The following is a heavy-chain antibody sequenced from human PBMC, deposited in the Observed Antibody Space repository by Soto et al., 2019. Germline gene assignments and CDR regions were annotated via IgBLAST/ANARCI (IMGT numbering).Heavy chain of an antibody. Sequence: SETLSLTCAVSGYSISSGYYCGCIRQPPGKGLEWIGSIYHSGNTYYNPSLKSRVTISVDTSKNHFSLKLSSVTAADTAVYYCARARIVVAGTIVDYWGQGTLVTVSS. CDR2: IYHSGNT. CDR1: GYSISSGYY. CDR3: ARARIVVAGTIVDY. D-gene: IGHD6-19*01. J-gene: IGHJ4*02. V-gene: IGHV4-38-2*01.